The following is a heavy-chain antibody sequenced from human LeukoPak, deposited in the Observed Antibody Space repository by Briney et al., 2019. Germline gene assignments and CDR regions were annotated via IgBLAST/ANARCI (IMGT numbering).Heavy chain of an antibody. CDR3: AKPLLSGGDCCRLNAFDI. CDR2: IYSGGST. CDR1: GFTVSSNY. J-gene: IGHJ3*02. D-gene: IGHD2-21*01. V-gene: IGHV3-53*01. Sequence: PGGSLRLSCAASGFTVSSNYMSWVRQAPGKGLEWVSVIYSGGSTYYADSVKGRFTISRDNSKNTLYLQMNSLRAEDTALYYCAKPLLSGGDCCRLNAFDIWGQGTLVTVSS.